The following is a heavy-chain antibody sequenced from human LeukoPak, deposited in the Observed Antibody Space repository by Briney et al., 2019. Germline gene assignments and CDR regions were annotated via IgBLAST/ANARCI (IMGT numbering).Heavy chain of an antibody. D-gene: IGHD6-13*01. Sequence: SETLSLTCAVSGGSISSSNWWSWVRPPPGKGLEWIGEIYHSGSTNYDPSLKSRVTISVDKSKNQFSLKLSSVTAADTAVYYCARDRGIAAAGPSWFDPWGQGTLVTVSS. J-gene: IGHJ5*02. V-gene: IGHV4-4*02. CDR2: IYHSGST. CDR3: ARDRGIAAAGPSWFDP. CDR1: GGSISSSNW.